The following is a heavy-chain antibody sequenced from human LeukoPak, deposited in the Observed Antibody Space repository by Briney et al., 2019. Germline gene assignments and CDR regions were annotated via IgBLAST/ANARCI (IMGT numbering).Heavy chain of an antibody. CDR1: GYTLTELS. Sequence: ASVKVSCKVSGYTLTELSMHWVRQAPGKGLEWMGGFDPEDGETIYAQKFQGRVTMTEDTSTNTGYMELSSLRSEDTAVYYCATDQRGAGLGFVYGSGSFNGLDVWGQGTTVTVSS. J-gene: IGHJ6*02. D-gene: IGHD3-10*01. V-gene: IGHV1-24*01. CDR2: FDPEDGET. CDR3: ATDQRGAGLGFVYGSGSFNGLDV.